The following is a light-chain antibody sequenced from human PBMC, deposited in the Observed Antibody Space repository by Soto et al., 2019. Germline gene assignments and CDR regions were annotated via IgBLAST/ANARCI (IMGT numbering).Light chain of an antibody. CDR1: QSVSSN. J-gene: IGKJ1*01. V-gene: IGKV3-15*01. Sequence: EVVIKQSPATLSLSPGESATVSCRASQSVSSNLAWYQQRPGQAPRLLIYGSSTMATGIPARFSGSGSGTEFTLTISSLQSEDVAVYYCQQYNNWPPWTFGQGTKVDIK. CDR3: QQYNNWPPWT. CDR2: GSS.